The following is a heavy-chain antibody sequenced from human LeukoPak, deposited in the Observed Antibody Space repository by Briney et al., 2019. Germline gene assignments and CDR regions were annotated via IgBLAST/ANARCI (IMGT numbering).Heavy chain of an antibody. CDR2: LNPSSGST. D-gene: IGHD3-22*01. Sequence: ASVKVSCKASGYTFTTYYMHWVRQAPGQGLEWMGILNPSSGSTSYAQRFQGRVTMTRDTSTSTFYMELCSLKSEDTAVYYCARDGEYYDSSGSYFDYWGQGTAVTVSS. CDR3: ARDGEYYDSSGSYFDY. V-gene: IGHV1-46*01. CDR1: GYTFTTYY. J-gene: IGHJ4*02.